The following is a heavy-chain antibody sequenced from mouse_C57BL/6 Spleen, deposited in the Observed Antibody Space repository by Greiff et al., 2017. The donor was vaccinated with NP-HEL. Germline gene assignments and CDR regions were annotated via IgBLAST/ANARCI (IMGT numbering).Heavy chain of an antibody. V-gene: IGHV1-52*01. J-gene: IGHJ2*01. CDR1: GYTFTSYW. CDR2: IDPSDSET. D-gene: IGHD3-1*01. CDR3: ARLGSYYLDY. Sequence: QVQLQQPGAELVRPGSSVKLSCKASGYTFTSYWMHWVKQRPIQGLEWIGNIDPSDSETHYNQKFKDKATLTVDKSSSTAYMQLSSLTSEDSAVYYCARLGSYYLDYWGQGTTLTVSS.